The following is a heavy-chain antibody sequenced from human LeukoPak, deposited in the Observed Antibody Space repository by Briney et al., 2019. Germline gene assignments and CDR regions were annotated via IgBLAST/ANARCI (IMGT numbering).Heavy chain of an antibody. CDR2: INHSGST. CDR3: ARRFGGYCSSTSCYYYGMDV. J-gene: IGHJ6*04. Sequence: SETLSLTCAVYGGSFSGYYWSWIRQPPGKGLEWTGEINHSGSTNYNPSLKSRVTISVDTSKNQFSLKLSSVTAADTAVYYCARRFGGYCSSTSCYYYGMDVWGKGTTVTVSS. V-gene: IGHV4-34*01. D-gene: IGHD2-2*01. CDR1: GGSFSGYY.